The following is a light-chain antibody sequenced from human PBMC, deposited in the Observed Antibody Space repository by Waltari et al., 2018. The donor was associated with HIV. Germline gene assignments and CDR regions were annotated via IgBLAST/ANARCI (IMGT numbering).Light chain of an antibody. J-gene: IGLJ2*01. V-gene: IGLV3-19*01. CDR1: SPRRSS. CDR2: GKN. CDR3: NSLDNSGVLVV. Sequence: SSDVTQAPHVSVPFGQTVRIPRHADSPRRSSAPRYQQQPGQAPILVIYGKNNRPSGIPDRFSGSSSGNTASLTITAAQAEDEADYYCNSLDNSGVLVVFGGGTKLTVL.